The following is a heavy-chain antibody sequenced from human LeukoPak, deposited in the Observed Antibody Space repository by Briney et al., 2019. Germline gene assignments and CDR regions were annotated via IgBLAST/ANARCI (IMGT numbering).Heavy chain of an antibody. V-gene: IGHV3-49*04. CDR1: GLSFPDYA. CDR3: TREALSRGVFPDY. Sequence: GGSLRLSCTTSGLSFPDYAMAWVRQAPGRGLEWVGFVKSKAFGGTAESAASVKGRFTISRDDSNSIAYLQMNSLKTEDTGVYYCTREALSRGVFPDYRGQGTLVTVSS. D-gene: IGHD2/OR15-2a*01. J-gene: IGHJ4*02. CDR2: VKSKAFGGTA.